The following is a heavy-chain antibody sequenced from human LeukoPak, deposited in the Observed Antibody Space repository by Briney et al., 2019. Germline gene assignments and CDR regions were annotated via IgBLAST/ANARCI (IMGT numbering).Heavy chain of an antibody. Sequence: PGGSLRLSCAASGFTVSSNYMSWVRQAPGKGLDWVSAISGGGSSTYYADSVQGRFTISRDNSKNTLYLQMNGLRAEDTALYYCATLRMAGGSGHYYGCWGQGTLVTVSS. CDR1: GFTVSSNY. J-gene: IGHJ4*02. CDR3: ATLRMAGGSGHYYGC. CDR2: ISGGGSST. D-gene: IGHD3-22*01. V-gene: IGHV3-23*01.